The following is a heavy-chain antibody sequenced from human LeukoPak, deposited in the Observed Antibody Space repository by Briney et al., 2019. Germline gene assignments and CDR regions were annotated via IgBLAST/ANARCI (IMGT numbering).Heavy chain of an antibody. Sequence: SETLSLTCTVSGGSISSYYWSWIRQPAGKGLEWIGRIYTSGSTNYNPSLKSRVTMSVDTSKNQFSLKLSSVTAADTAVYYCARDGIAVPKDYSYGMDVWGQGTTVTVSS. CDR3: ARDGIAVPKDYSYGMDV. D-gene: IGHD6-19*01. V-gene: IGHV4-4*07. J-gene: IGHJ6*02. CDR2: IYTSGST. CDR1: GGSISSYY.